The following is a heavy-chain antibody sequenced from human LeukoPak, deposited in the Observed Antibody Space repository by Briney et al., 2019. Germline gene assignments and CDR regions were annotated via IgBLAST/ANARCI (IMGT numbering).Heavy chain of an antibody. D-gene: IGHD2-2*01. Sequence: GGSLRLSCAASGFTFDDYAMHWVRQAPGKGLEWVSGISWNSGSIDYADSVKGRFTISRDNAKNSLYLQMNSLRAEDTALYYCTKASGAAASYNWFDPWGQGTLVTVSS. CDR3: TKASGAAASYNWFDP. J-gene: IGHJ5*02. CDR2: ISWNSGSI. CDR1: GFTFDDYA. V-gene: IGHV3-9*01.